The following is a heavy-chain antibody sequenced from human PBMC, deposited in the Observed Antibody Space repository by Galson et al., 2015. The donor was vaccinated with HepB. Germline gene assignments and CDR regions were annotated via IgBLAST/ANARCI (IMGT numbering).Heavy chain of an antibody. J-gene: IGHJ4*02. CDR2: IVVGSGNT. CDR1: GFTFTSSA. Sequence: SVKVSCKASGFTFTSSAVQWVRQARGQRLEWIGWIVVGSGNTNYAQKFQERVTITRDMSTSTAYMELSSLRSEDTAVYYCAALAYCGGDCYSGDYWGQGTLVTVSS. CDR3: AALAYCGGDCYSGDY. V-gene: IGHV1-58*01. D-gene: IGHD2-21*02.